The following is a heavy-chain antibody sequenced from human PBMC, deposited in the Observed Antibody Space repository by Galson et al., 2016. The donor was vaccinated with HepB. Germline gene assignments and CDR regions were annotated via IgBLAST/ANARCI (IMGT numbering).Heavy chain of an antibody. CDR3: ARILASYFNF. V-gene: IGHV1-69*13. Sequence: SVKVSCKASGGTFSSSGISWVRQAPGQGLEWMGGIIPLFGTSDYAQKFQGRVTMTADESTSTAYMELSSLRSEDTAVYYCARILASYFNFWGQGTLVTVSS. CDR1: GGTFSSSG. CDR2: IIPLFGTS. J-gene: IGHJ4*02. D-gene: IGHD3-3*01.